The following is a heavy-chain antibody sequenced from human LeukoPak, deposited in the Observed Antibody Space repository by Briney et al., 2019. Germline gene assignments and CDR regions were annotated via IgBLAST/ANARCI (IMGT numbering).Heavy chain of an antibody. Sequence: SETLSLTCTVSGGSISSSSYYWGWIRQPPGKGLEWIGSIYYSGSTYYNPSLKSRVTISVDTSKNQFSLKLSSVTAAYTAVYYCARVTLAYCGGDCQAGWGQGTLVTVSS. CDR1: GGSISSSSYY. CDR3: ARVTLAYCGGDCQAG. D-gene: IGHD2-21*02. V-gene: IGHV4-39*07. CDR2: IYYSGST. J-gene: IGHJ4*02.